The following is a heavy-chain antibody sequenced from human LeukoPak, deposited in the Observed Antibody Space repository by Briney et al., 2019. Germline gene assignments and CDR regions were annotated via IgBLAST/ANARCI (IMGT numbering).Heavy chain of an antibody. D-gene: IGHD6-13*01. V-gene: IGHV1-8*02. J-gene: IGHJ4*02. CDR1: GGTFSSYA. Sequence: ASAKVSCKASGGTFSSYAISWVRQASGQGLEWMGWMNPNSGNTGSAQKFQGRVTMTSNTSISAAYMELSSLRSEDTAVYYCARGLRREQQLLRAFDYWGQGTPVTVSS. CDR3: ARGLRREQQLLRAFDY. CDR2: MNPNSGNT.